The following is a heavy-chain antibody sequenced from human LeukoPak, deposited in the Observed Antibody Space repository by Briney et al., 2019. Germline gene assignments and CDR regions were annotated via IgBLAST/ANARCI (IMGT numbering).Heavy chain of an antibody. J-gene: IGHJ4*02. V-gene: IGHV5-51*01. D-gene: IGHD2-15*01. CDR2: IFPGDSDT. CDR3: ASEYCSGGNCYFDY. Sequence: GESLKISCKGSEYSFATYWIGWVRQMPGQGLEWMGIIFPGDSDTRYSPSFQGQATTSADKSISTAYLQWSGLKASDTAIYYCASEYCSGGNCYFDYWGQGTLVTVSS. CDR1: EYSFATYW.